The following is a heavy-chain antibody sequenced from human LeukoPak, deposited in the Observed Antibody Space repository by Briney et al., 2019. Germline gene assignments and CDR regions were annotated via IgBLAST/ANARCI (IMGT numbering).Heavy chain of an antibody. J-gene: IGHJ3*02. D-gene: IGHD3-22*01. CDR3: ARTQPYYYDSSGYYYGAFDI. V-gene: IGHV1-69*05. CDR2: IIPIFGTA. CDR1: GGTFSSYA. Sequence: ASVKVSCKASGGTFSSYAISWVRQAPGQGLEWMGGIIPIFGTANYAQKFQGGITITTDESTSTAYMELSSLRSEDTAVYYCARTQPYYYDSSGYYYGAFDIWGQGTMVTVSS.